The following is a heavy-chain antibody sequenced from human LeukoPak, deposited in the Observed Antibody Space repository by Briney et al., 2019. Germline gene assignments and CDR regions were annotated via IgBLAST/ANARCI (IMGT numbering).Heavy chain of an antibody. CDR3: ARGEWFGESLYYFDY. CDR1: GGSFSGYY. CDR2: INHSGST. D-gene: IGHD3-10*01. Sequence: PSETLSLTCAVYGGSFSGYYWSWIRQPPGKGLEWIGEINHSGSTNYNPSLKSRVTISVDTSKNQFSLKLSSVTAADTAVYYCARGEWFGESLYYFDYWGQGTLVTVSS. J-gene: IGHJ4*02. V-gene: IGHV4-34*01.